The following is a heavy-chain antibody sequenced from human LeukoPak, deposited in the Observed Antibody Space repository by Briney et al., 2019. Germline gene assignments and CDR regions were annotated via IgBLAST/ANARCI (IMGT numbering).Heavy chain of an antibody. CDR3: AKDTGWFEAAVPDAFDI. D-gene: IGHD6-19*01. V-gene: IGHV3-23*01. CDR2: ISGSGGST. J-gene: IGHJ3*02. CDR1: GFTFSSYA. Sequence: GGSLRLSCAASGFTFSSYAMSWVRQAPGKGLEWVSAISGSGGSTYYADSVKGRFTISRDNSKNTLYLQMNSLRAEDTAVYYCAKDTGWFEAAVPDAFDIWGQGTMVTVSS.